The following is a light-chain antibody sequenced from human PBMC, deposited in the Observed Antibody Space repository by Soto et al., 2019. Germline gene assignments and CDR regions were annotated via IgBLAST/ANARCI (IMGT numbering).Light chain of an antibody. V-gene: IGKV3-15*01. J-gene: IGKJ5*01. CDR2: DTS. CDR3: QQYNTWRSIS. Sequence: EIVLTHARATLSLSPCERATLSSRASQSVSSYLGWYQHKPGQAPRLLIYDTSTRAAGTPARFTGSGSGTDFALTISSLQSEDFAVYYCQQYNTWRSISFGQGTRVE. CDR1: QSVSSY.